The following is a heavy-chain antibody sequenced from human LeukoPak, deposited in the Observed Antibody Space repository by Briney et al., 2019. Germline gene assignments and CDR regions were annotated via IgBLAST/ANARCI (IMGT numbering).Heavy chain of an antibody. V-gene: IGHV3-9*01. CDR3: AKDPAPYYYDSSGYFNWYFDL. J-gene: IGHJ2*01. CDR1: GFTFNDYA. Sequence: GGSLRLSCATSGFTFNDYAMYWVRQAPGKGLEWVSGISWNSGSIGYADSVKGRFTISRDNAKNSLYLQMNSLRAEDTALYYCAKDPAPYYYDSSGYFNWYFDLWGRGTLVTVSS. D-gene: IGHD3-22*01. CDR2: ISWNSGSI.